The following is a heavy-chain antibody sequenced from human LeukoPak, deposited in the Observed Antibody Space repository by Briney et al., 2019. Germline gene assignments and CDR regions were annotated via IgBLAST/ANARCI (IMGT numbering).Heavy chain of an antibody. CDR3: AREVGGDYDALDY. CDR1: GASISSGHW. J-gene: IGHJ4*02. V-gene: IGHV4-4*02. CDR2: IFHSGST. D-gene: IGHD4-17*01. Sequence: SGTLSLTCAVSGASISSGHWWSWVRQPPGKGLEWIGEIFHSGSTNYNPSLKSRVTISVDKSKNQFSLNLNSVTAADTAVYYCAREVGGDYDALDYWGQGTLVTVSS.